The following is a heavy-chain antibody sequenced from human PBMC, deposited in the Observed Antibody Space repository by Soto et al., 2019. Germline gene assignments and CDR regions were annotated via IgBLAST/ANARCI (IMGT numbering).Heavy chain of an antibody. Sequence: GSLRLSCAASGFTFSRYGMHWVRQVPGEGLEWLAVIVNDGSDWDYGDSVKGRFAISRDNSKNTLYLQMDSLGLEDTAVYYCARDDDYEANGLDYWGQGTLVTVSS. CDR1: GFTFSRYG. CDR2: IVNDGSDW. V-gene: IGHV3-33*01. CDR3: ARDDDYEANGLDY. J-gene: IGHJ4*02. D-gene: IGHD4-17*01.